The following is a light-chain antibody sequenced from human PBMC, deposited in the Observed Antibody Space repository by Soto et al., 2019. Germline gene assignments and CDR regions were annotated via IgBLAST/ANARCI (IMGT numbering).Light chain of an antibody. CDR2: DVT. V-gene: IGLV2-8*01. CDR3: SSCTDRKHLV. CDR1: SSDIGGYNS. Sequence: QSVLTQSPSASGSPGQSVTISCTGTSSDIGGYNSVSWYQQHPGKAPKVMIYDVTKRPSGVPDRFSGSKSGNTASLTVSALQAEDEADYYCSSCTDRKHLVFGTGTKLTVL. J-gene: IGLJ1*01.